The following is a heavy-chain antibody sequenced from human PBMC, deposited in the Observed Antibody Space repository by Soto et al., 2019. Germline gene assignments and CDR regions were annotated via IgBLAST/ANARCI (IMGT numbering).Heavy chain of an antibody. Sequence: PSETLSLTCAVSGGSVSSSNWWSWVRQPPGKGLEWIGEIYHSGSTNYNPSLKSRVTISVDKSKNQFSLKLSSVTAADTAVYYCARVLGYCSSTSCLEKWFDPWGQGTLVTVSS. CDR1: GGSVSSSNW. D-gene: IGHD2-2*01. J-gene: IGHJ5*02. V-gene: IGHV4-4*02. CDR3: ARVLGYCSSTSCLEKWFDP. CDR2: IYHSGST.